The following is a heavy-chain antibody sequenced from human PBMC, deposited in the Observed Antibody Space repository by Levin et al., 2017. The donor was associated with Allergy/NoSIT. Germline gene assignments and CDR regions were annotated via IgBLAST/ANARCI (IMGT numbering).Heavy chain of an antibody. V-gene: IGHV4-61*01. Sequence: TGGSLRLSCSVSGGSVSSGTYYWSWIRRPPGKGLEWIGYINYRGVTKYNPSLKSRVTISVDTSKNEFSLKVTSVTAADTAVYYCARNRIIVSCGNDYYYGMDVWGQGTTVTVSS. CDR2: INYRGVT. J-gene: IGHJ6*02. CDR3: ARNRIIVSCGNDYYYGMDV. D-gene: IGHD5/OR15-5a*01. CDR1: GGSVSSGTYY.